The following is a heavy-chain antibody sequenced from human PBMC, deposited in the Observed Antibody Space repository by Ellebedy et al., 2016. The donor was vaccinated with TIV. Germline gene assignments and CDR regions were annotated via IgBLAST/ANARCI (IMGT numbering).Heavy chain of an antibody. J-gene: IGHJ6*02. Sequence: MPSETLSLTCTVSGGSIRSYYWSWIRQPPGKGLEWIGYVYYSGDTNYQPSLKSRVSMSVDTSKNQFSLKLSSVTAADTAVYYCARFANSYGLDVWGQGTTVTVSS. CDR3: ARFANSYGLDV. CDR2: VYYSGDT. V-gene: IGHV4-59*01. CDR1: GGSIRSYY.